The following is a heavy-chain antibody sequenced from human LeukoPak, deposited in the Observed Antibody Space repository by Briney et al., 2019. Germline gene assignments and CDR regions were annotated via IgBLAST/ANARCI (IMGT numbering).Heavy chain of an antibody. Sequence: GGSLRLSCAASGFTFSSYGMHWVRQAPGKGLEWVAFIRYDGSNKYYADSVKGRFTISRDNSKNTPYLQMNSLRAEDTAVYYCAKGGGYYDSSGYYLDYWGQGTLVTVSS. CDR3: AKGGGYYDSSGYYLDY. CDR2: IRYDGSNK. D-gene: IGHD3-22*01. CDR1: GFTFSSYG. V-gene: IGHV3-30*02. J-gene: IGHJ4*02.